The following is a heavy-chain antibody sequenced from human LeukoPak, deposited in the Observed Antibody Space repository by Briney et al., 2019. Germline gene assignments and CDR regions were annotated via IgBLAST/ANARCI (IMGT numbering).Heavy chain of an antibody. CDR3: AKRNTMVRGGPCFDY. V-gene: IGHV3-23*01. D-gene: IGHD3-10*01. Sequence: GGSLRLSCAASGFTFSSYAMNWVRQAPGKGLEWVSIIFGADKNTTYYADSVKGRFTVSRDNSKNTLDLQMTDLRPEDTAIYYCAKRNTMVRGGPCFDYWGQGILVAVSS. CDR2: IFGADKNTT. J-gene: IGHJ4*02. CDR1: GFTFSSYA.